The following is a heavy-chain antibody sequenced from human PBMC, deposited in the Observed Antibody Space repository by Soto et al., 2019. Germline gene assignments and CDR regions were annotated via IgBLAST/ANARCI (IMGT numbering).Heavy chain of an antibody. J-gene: IGHJ6*02. D-gene: IGHD3-10*01. CDR3: ARVRRVVRGADYYYYGMDV. CDR1: GGTYSSYA. V-gene: IGHV1-69*13. Sequence: SVQVACKASGGTYSSYAISWVRQAPGQGLEWMGGIIPIFGTANYAQKFQGRVTITADESTSTAYMELSSLRSEDTAVYYCARVRRVVRGADYYYYGMDVWGQGTTVTVSS. CDR2: IIPIFGTA.